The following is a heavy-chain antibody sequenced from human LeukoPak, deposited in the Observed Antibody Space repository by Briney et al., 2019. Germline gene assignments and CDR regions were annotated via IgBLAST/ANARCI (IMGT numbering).Heavy chain of an antibody. CDR1: GFTVSSNY. CDR3: ARLWLGSGSQKRARWFDP. CDR2: IYSGGST. J-gene: IGHJ5*02. Sequence: PGGPLRLSCAASGFTVSSNYMSWVRQAPGKGLEWVSVIYSGGSTYYADSVKGRFTISRDNSKNTLYLQMNSLRAEDTAVYYCARLWLGSGSQKRARWFDPWGQGTLVTVSS. V-gene: IGHV3-66*04. D-gene: IGHD3-10*01.